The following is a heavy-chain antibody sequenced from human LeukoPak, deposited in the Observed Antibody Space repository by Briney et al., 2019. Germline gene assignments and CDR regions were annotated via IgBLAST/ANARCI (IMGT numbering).Heavy chain of an antibody. CDR1: GFTFSSYG. Sequence: PGGSLRLSCAASGFTFSSYGMHWVRQAPGKGLEWVAVISYDGSNKYYADSVKGRFTISRDNSKNTLYLQMNSLRAEDTAVYYCAKCGVSVPAAEGAFDIWGQGTMVTVSS. D-gene: IGHD2-2*01. CDR2: ISYDGSNK. J-gene: IGHJ3*02. V-gene: IGHV3-30*18. CDR3: AKCGVSVPAAEGAFDI.